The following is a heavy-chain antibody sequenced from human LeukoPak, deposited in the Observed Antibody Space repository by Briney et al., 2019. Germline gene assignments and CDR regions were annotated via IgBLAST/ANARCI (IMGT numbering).Heavy chain of an antibody. CDR2: ISTYTGHT. J-gene: IGHJ4*02. D-gene: IGHD5-12*01. V-gene: IGHV1-18*01. CDR3: ARGRVSGYDSPLDY. CDR1: GYTFPSYG. Sequence: ASVKVSCKASGYTFPSYGISWVRQAPGQGLEWMGWISTYTGHTNYIQRLQGRVTMTTDTSTSTAYMELRSLRSDDTAVYYCARGRVSGYDSPLDYWGQGTLVTVSS.